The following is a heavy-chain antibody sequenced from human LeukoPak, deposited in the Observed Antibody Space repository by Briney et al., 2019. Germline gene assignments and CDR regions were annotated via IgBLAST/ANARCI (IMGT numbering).Heavy chain of an antibody. CDR1: GYTFTSYD. J-gene: IGHJ4*02. D-gene: IGHD2-15*01. CDR3: ARDLGYCSGGSCYPTYYFDY. Sequence: ASVKVSCKASGYTFTSYDINWVRQATGQGLEWMGIINPSGGATSYAQKFQGRVTMTRDMSTSTVYMELSSLRSEDTAVYYCARDLGYCSGGSCYPTYYFDYWGQGTLVTVSS. V-gene: IGHV1-46*01. CDR2: INPSGGAT.